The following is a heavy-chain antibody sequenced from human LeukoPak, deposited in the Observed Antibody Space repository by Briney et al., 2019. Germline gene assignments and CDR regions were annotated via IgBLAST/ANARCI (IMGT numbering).Heavy chain of an antibody. Sequence: ATVTVSFTTSGYTFTVYYLHWVRQAPGQGPELMGRIDPTSGGTHYAQKFQGRVTVTRDTSTSTVYMELSGLRADDTAVYYCARVPGPYTTSRFDYWCQGTLVTVSS. CDR1: GYTFTVYY. V-gene: IGHV1-2*02. D-gene: IGHD2-2*02. CDR3: ARVPGPYTTSRFDY. J-gene: IGHJ4*02. CDR2: IDPTSGGT.